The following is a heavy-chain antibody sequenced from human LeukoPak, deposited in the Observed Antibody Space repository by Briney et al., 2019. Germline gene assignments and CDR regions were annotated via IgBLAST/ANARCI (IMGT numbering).Heavy chain of an antibody. CDR1: GGSISSYY. CDR3: ARDFGSGWPPDLVFDP. D-gene: IGHD6-19*01. V-gene: IGHV4-59*01. CDR2: IYYSGST. Sequence: SETLSLTCTVSGGSISSYYWSWIRQPPVKGLEWIGYIYYSGSTNYNPSLKSRVTISVDTSKNQFSLKLSSVTAADTAVYYCARDFGSGWPPDLVFDPWGQGTLVTVSS. J-gene: IGHJ5*02.